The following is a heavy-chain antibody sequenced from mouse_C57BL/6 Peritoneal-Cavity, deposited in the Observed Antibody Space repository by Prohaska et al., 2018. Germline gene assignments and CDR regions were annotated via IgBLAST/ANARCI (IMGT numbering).Heavy chain of an antibody. J-gene: IGHJ2*01. CDR2: IRSKSSNYST. V-gene: IGHV10-3*01. CDR1: GFTFNTYA. Sequence: EVQLVESGGGLVQPKGSLKLSCAASGFTFNTYAMHWVRQAPGKGLEWVVRIRSKSSNYSTYYADSVKDRFTISRDDSQSMLYLQMNNLKAEDTAMYYCVREYQWYLDYWGQGTTLTVSS. D-gene: IGHD1-3*01. CDR3: VREYQWYLDY.